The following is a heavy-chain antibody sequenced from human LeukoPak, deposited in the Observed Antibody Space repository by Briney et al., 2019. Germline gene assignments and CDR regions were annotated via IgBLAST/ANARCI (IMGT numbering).Heavy chain of an antibody. CDR2: IYSSGRT. V-gene: IGHV3-53*01. CDR1: GFTVSSNY. Sequence: GGSLRLSCAASGFTVSSNYMSWVRRTPGQGLEWVSVIYSSGRTYYPDSVKGRFTISRDNSKNTLYLQMNSLRAEDPAVYYCAKDWELGELPSYWGQGTLVTVSS. J-gene: IGHJ4*02. D-gene: IGHD1-7*01. CDR3: AKDWELGELPSY.